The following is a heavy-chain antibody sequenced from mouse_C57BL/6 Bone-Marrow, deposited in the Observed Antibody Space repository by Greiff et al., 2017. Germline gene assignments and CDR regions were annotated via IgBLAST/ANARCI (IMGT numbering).Heavy chain of an antibody. CDR2: INYDGSST. J-gene: IGHJ2*01. CDR3: ARDAYDGDYVIDY. D-gene: IGHD2-3*01. Sequence: EVMLVESEGGLVQPGSSMKLSCTASGFTFSDYYLAWVRQVPEKGLEWVANINYDGSSTYYLASLKSRFIISRDNAKNILYLQMSILKSEDTATYYWARDAYDGDYVIDYWGQGTTLTVSS. CDR1: GFTFSDYY. V-gene: IGHV5-16*01.